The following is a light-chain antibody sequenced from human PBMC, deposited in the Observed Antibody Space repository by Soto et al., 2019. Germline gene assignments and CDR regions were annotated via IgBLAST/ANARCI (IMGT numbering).Light chain of an antibody. J-gene: IGKJ1*01. V-gene: IGKV1-5*03. CDR3: QHYQSYSEA. CDR2: KAS. Sequence: DIQMTQSPSTLSGSVGDRVTITCRASQTISSWLAWYQQKPGKAPKLLIYKASTLKSGVPSRVRGRGSWTEFTLTISRLQPDDFATYYCQHYQSYSEAFGQGTKVELK. CDR1: QTISSW.